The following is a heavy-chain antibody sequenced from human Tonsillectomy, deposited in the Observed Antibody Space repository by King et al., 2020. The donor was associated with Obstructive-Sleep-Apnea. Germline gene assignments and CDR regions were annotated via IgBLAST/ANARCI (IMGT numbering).Heavy chain of an antibody. Sequence: VQLVESGGGLVQPGGSLRLSCAASGFTFSSYVMSWVRPAPGEGLEWVSGVSGSGDSIYSADSVKGRFTISRDNSKNTLYLQMNSLRAEDTAVYFCGKKPPSLTGLAYWGQGTLVTVSS. V-gene: IGHV3-23*04. CDR2: VSGSGDSI. CDR3: GKKPPSLTGLAY. CDR1: GFTFSSYV. D-gene: IGHD3-9*01. J-gene: IGHJ4*02.